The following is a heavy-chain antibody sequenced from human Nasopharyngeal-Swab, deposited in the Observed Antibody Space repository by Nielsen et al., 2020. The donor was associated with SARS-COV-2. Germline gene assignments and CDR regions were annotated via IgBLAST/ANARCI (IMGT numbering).Heavy chain of an antibody. J-gene: IGHJ3*02. CDR3: AKDMWHRPAVIFLDTFHI. D-gene: IGHD3/OR15-3a*01. CDR2: VDYSGANT. V-gene: IGHV3-23*01. CDR1: GFTFSNHA. Sequence: GESLKISCAASGFTFSNHAMSWVRQAPGEGLEWVSSVDYSGANTYYADSVKGRFTISRDSSKNTLYLQMNSLRPEDTAVYYCAKDMWHRPAVIFLDTFHIWGQGTTVTVSS.